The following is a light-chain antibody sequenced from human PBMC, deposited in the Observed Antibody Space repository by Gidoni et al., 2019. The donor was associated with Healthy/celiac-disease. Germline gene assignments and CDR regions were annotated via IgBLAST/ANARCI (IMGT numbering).Light chain of an antibody. CDR2: RNN. Sequence: HSVLTQPPSASGTPGQRFTISCSGSSSNIGSNYVYWYQQRPGTAPKLLIYRNNQRPSGVPDRFSGSKSGTSASLAISGLRSEDEADYYCAAWDDSLSAWVFGGGTKLTVL. CDR3: AAWDDSLSAWV. CDR1: SSNIGSNY. J-gene: IGLJ3*02. V-gene: IGLV1-47*01.